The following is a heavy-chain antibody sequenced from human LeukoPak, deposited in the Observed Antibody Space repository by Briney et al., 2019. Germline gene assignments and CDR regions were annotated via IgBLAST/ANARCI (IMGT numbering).Heavy chain of an antibody. Sequence: GGSLRLSCAASGFTFWTYRMNWVRQAPGKGLEWVSSIDGTSTNIYYADSVKGRFTTSRDNAKNSVYLQMSSLRAEDTAVYYCARDDPSMIAALHYWGQGTLVTVSS. J-gene: IGHJ4*02. CDR3: ARDDPSMIAALHY. V-gene: IGHV3-21*01. CDR1: GFTFWTYR. D-gene: IGHD6-6*01. CDR2: IDGTSTNI.